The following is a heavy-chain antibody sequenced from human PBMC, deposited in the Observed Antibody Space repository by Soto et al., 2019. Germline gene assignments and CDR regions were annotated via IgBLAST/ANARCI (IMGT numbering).Heavy chain of an antibody. Sequence: ASVKVTCKASGYTFPDHFLHWVRQAPGQGLEWLGWLNPHSGDTKYPQKFQGRMTMNRDTSISTAYMDLSRLTFDDTAVYYCANSIWGHSYSIGYDCVDYCGQGSLVTVSS. V-gene: IGHV1-2*02. CDR2: LNPHSGDT. CDR3: ANSIWGHSYSIGYDCVDY. D-gene: IGHD3-22*01. CDR1: GYTFPDHF. J-gene: IGHJ4*02.